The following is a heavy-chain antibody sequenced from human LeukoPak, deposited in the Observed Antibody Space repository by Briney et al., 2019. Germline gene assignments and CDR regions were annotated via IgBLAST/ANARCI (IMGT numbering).Heavy chain of an antibody. J-gene: IGHJ6*02. D-gene: IGHD4-11*01. CDR3: ARDGEDYGNYEDGMDV. Sequence: PGGSLRLSCAASGFTFSTYSMHWVRQAPGKGLEWVAVISYDGSNKHCADSVKGRFTISRDNSKNTLYLQMNSLRAEDTAVYYCARDGEDYGNYEDGMDVWGQGTTVTVSS. V-gene: IGHV3-30-3*01. CDR2: ISYDGSNK. CDR1: GFTFSTYS.